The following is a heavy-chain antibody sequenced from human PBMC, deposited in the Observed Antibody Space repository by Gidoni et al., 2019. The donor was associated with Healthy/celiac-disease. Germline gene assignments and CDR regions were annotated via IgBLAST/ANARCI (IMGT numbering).Heavy chain of an antibody. V-gene: IGHV3-30*02. D-gene: IGHD6-19*01. CDR3: AKDHSSGWAENFDY. J-gene: IGHJ4*02. CDR1: GFTLSSYG. Sequence: QVQLVVSGGGVVQPGVSLRLSCAASGFTLSSYGMDWVRQAAGKGLEWVAFIRYDGSNKYYADSVKGRFTISRDNSKNTLYLQMNSLRAEDTAVYYCAKDHSSGWAENFDYWGQGTLVTVSS. CDR2: IRYDGSNK.